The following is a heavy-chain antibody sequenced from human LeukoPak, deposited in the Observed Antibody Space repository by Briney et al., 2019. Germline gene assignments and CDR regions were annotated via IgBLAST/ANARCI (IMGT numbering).Heavy chain of an antibody. CDR3: ARTGSLVPSDPIDC. CDR1: GYRFTGLR. CDR2: IYPHDSDT. Sequence: HGEPLQFSGKGPGYRFTGLRRARVGQMPGKGLEWMGIIYPHDSDTRYSVSCRCQVTSYNDKSIISVYLQWSSLEASDTDVYYCARTGSLVPSDPIDCWGQGTMVTVSS. D-gene: IGHD2-15*01. J-gene: IGHJ4*01. V-gene: IGHV5-51*01.